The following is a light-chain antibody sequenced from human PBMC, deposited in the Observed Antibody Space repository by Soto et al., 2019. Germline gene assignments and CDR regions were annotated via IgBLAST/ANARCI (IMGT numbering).Light chain of an antibody. Sequence: QSALTQPASVSGSPGQSITISCTGTSSDVGSYNLVSWYQQHPGKAPKLMIYEGSKRPSGVSNRFSGSKSGNTAPLTISGLQAEDEADYYCCSYAGSSTSFGGGTQLTVL. J-gene: IGLJ2*01. CDR3: CSYAGSSTS. CDR1: SSDVGSYNL. CDR2: EGS. V-gene: IGLV2-23*01.